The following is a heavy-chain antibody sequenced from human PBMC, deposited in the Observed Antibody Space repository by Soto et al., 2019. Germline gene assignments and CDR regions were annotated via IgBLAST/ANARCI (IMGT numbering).Heavy chain of an antibody. D-gene: IGHD1-1*01. Sequence: GGSLRLSCAASGFAFSSYWMHWVRQTPGKGPVWVSRIYNDGSRTAYADSVKGRFTISRDNAKNTMYLQMSSLTVEDTAVYYCARDLSGDTTPYIDLWGQGTLVTVSS. CDR1: GFAFSSYW. V-gene: IGHV3-74*01. CDR2: IYNDGSRT. CDR3: ARDLSGDTTPYIDL. J-gene: IGHJ4*02.